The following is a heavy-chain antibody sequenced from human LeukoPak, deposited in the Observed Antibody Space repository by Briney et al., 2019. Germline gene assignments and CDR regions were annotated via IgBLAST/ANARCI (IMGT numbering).Heavy chain of an antibody. CDR1: GFTFSSYA. J-gene: IGHJ4*02. Sequence: GGSLRLSCAASGFTFSSYAMSWVRQAPGKGLEWVSAISGSGGSTYYADSVKGRFTISRDNSKNTLYLQMNSLRAEDTAVYYCAQKLAQQLSHFDYWGQGTLVTVSS. V-gene: IGHV3-23*01. D-gene: IGHD6-13*01. CDR2: ISGSGGST. CDR3: AQKLAQQLSHFDY.